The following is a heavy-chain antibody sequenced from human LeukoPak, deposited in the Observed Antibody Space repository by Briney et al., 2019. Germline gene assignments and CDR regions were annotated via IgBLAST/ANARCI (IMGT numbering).Heavy chain of an antibody. V-gene: IGHV3-53*04. CDR3: ARGGYYDSSGYLDY. CDR2: IYSGGST. CDR1: GFTFFNAW. Sequence: PGGSLRLSCAASGFTFFNAWMSWVRQAPGKGLEWVSVIYSGGSTYYADSVKGRFTISRHNSKNTLYLQMNSLRAEDTAVYYCARGGYYDSSGYLDYWGQGTLVTVSS. D-gene: IGHD3-22*01. J-gene: IGHJ4*02.